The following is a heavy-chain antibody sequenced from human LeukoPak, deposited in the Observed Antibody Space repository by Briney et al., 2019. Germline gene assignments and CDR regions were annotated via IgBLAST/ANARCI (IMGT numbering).Heavy chain of an antibody. CDR2: IYSGGST. Sequence: PGGSLRLSCAASGFTVSSNYMSWVRQAPGKGLEWVSVIYSGGSTYYADSVKGRFTISRDNSKNTLYLQTNSLRAEDTAVYYCASHPWYYYGSGSYYALGYWGQGTLVTVSS. J-gene: IGHJ4*02. V-gene: IGHV3-53*01. D-gene: IGHD3-10*01. CDR3: ASHPWYYYGSGSYYALGY. CDR1: GFTVSSNY.